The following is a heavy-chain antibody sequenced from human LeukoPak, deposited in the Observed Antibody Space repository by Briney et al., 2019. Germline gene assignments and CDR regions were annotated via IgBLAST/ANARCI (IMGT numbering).Heavy chain of an antibody. V-gene: IGHV3-48*03. Sequence: PGGSLRLSCAASGFTFSSYEMNWVRQAPGKGLEWVSYISSSGSTIYYADSVKGRFTISRDNAKNSLYLQMNSLRAEVTAVYYCARDKGGSYILDYWGQGTLVTVSS. J-gene: IGHJ4*02. CDR2: ISSSGSTI. D-gene: IGHD1-26*01. CDR3: ARDKGGSYILDY. CDR1: GFTFSSYE.